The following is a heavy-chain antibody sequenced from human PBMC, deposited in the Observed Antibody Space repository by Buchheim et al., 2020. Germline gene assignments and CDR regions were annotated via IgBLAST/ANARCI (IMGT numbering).Heavy chain of an antibody. J-gene: IGHJ5*02. D-gene: IGHD2-8*01. CDR1: GYTFTSYD. CDR3: ARIVSMVYAEGGWFDP. V-gene: IGHV1-8*01. CDR2: MNPNRGNT. Sequence: QVQLVQSGAEVKKPGASVKVSCKAPGYTFTSYDINWVRQATGQGIEWMGWMNPNRGNTGYAQKFQGRVTMTRNTSISTAYLELSSLRSEATAVYYCARIVSMVYAEGGWFDPWGQGTL.